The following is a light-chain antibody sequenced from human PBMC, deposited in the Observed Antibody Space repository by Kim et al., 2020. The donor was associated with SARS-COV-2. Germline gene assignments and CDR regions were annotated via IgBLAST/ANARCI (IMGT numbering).Light chain of an antibody. Sequence: SSELTQDPAVSVALGQTVRITCQGDSLRSYYASWYQQKPGQAPVLVIYGKNNRPSGIPDRFSGSSSGNTASLTITRAQAEDEADYYCNSRDSSGNHWVFGGGTKVTVL. J-gene: IGLJ3*02. CDR2: GKN. CDR3: NSRDSSGNHWV. CDR1: SLRSYY. V-gene: IGLV3-19*01.